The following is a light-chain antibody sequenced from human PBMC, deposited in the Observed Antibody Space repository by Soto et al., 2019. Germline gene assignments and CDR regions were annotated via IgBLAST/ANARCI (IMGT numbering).Light chain of an antibody. J-gene: IGLJ1*01. Sequence: QSVLTQPPSASGSPGQSVTIPCTGTSGDVGSYNYVSWYQQHPGKAPKLIIYEVTKRPSGVPDRFSGSKSGNTASLTVSGLQPEDEADYYCSSFGARNNIFGTGTKLTVL. CDR1: SGDVGSYNY. CDR2: EVT. V-gene: IGLV2-8*01. CDR3: SSFGARNNI.